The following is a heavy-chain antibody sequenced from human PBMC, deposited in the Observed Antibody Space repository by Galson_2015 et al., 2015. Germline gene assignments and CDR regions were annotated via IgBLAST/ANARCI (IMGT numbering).Heavy chain of an antibody. D-gene: IGHD2-2*02. J-gene: IGHJ6*02. CDR3: ARGYCSSTSCYIPYGMDV. CDR1: GGTFSSYA. CDR2: IIPIFGTA. Sequence: SVKVSCKASGGTFSSYAISWVRQAPGQGLEWMGGIIPIFGTANYAQKFQGRVTITADESTSTAYMELSSLRSEDTAVYYCARGYCSSTSCYIPYGMDVWGQGTTVTVSS. V-gene: IGHV1-69*13.